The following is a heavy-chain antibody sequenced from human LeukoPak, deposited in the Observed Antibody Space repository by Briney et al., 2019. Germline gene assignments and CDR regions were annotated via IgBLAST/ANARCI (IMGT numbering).Heavy chain of an antibody. CDR3: AKASTGRTAPYYYCYGMDV. Sequence: GGSLRLSCAASGFTFSSYGMHWVRQAPGKGLEWVAVISYDGSNKYYADSVKGRSTISRDNSKNTLYLQMNSLRAEDTAVYYCAKASTGRTAPYYYCYGMDVWGQGTTVTVSS. J-gene: IGHJ6*02. CDR1: GFTFSSYG. V-gene: IGHV3-30*18. CDR2: ISYDGSNK. D-gene: IGHD3-10*01.